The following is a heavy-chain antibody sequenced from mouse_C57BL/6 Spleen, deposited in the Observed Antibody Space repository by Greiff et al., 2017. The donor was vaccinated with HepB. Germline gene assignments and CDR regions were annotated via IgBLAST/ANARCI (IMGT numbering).Heavy chain of an antibody. CDR1: GYSITSGYY. CDR3: ARGYYDYGAY. J-gene: IGHJ3*01. CDR2: ISYDGSN. Sequence: DVQLQESGPGLVKPSQSLSLTCSVTGYSITSGYYWNWIRQFPGNKLEWMGYISYDGSNNYNPSLKNRISITRDTSKNQFFLKLNSVTTEDTATYYCARGYYDYGAYWGQGTLVTVSA. V-gene: IGHV3-6*01. D-gene: IGHD2-4*01.